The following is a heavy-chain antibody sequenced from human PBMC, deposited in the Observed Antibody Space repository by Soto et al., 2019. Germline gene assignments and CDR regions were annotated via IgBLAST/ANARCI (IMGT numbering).Heavy chain of an antibody. J-gene: IGHJ4*02. D-gene: IGHD2-15*01. Sequence: HVQLLQSGVEVKKPGASVKVSCRASGYNFTTYGFNWVRQAPGQGLEWMGWISGYDGNTKYAENLEDRVTMTTDTSTSTAYMVLGSLRSDDTAVYYCASTAEGYCSATACPFDSWGQGTPVTVTS. CDR2: ISGYDGNT. CDR1: GYNFTTYG. CDR3: ASTAEGYCSATACPFDS. V-gene: IGHV1-18*04.